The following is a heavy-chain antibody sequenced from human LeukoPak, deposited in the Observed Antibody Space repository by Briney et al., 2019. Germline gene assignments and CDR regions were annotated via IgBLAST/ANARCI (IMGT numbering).Heavy chain of an antibody. V-gene: IGHV3-48*01. CDR3: ARRFREGSCSGGRCLSFGY. Sequence: PGGSLRLSCAASGFTFSTYGMNWVRQAPGKGLKWVSHITGSSSAMYYADSVKGRFTISRDNAKNSLYLQMHSLSADDTAVYYCARRFREGSCSGGRCLSFGYWGRGTLVTVSS. J-gene: IGHJ4*02. D-gene: IGHD2-15*01. CDR2: ITGSSSAM. CDR1: GFTFSTYG.